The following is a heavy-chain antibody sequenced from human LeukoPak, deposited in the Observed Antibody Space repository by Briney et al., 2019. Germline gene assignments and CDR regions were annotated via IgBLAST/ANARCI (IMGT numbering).Heavy chain of an antibody. CDR1: GFTLGTYV. J-gene: IGHJ3*02. CDR3: ARGYNPHDAFDI. D-gene: IGHD1-14*01. Sequence: GGSLRLTCAASGFTLGTYVMNWVRQAPGKGLEWLSYISSSTSTIYYADSVKGRFTISRDNAKNSLYLRMNSLRGEDTAVYFCARGYNPHDAFDIWGQGTMVIVSS. V-gene: IGHV3-48*01. CDR2: ISSSTSTI.